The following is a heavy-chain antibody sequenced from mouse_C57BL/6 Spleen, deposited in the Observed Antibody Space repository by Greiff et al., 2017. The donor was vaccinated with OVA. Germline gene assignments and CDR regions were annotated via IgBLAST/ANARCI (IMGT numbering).Heavy chain of an antibody. CDR3: AVYDYDGRNYYAMDY. CDR2: IYPGSGST. Sequence: QVQLQQPGAELVKPGASVKMSCKASGYTFTSYWITWVKQRPGQGLEWIGDIYPGSGSTNYNGKFKGKATLTADKSSSTAYMQLSSLTSEDSAVYFCAVYDYDGRNYYAMDYWGQGTSVTVSS. D-gene: IGHD2-4*01. V-gene: IGHV1-55*01. J-gene: IGHJ4*01. CDR1: GYTFTSYW.